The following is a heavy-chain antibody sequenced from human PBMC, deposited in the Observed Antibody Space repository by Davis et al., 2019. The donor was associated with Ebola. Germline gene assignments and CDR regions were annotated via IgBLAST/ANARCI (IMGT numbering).Heavy chain of an antibody. CDR3: AKDYFDY. CDR1: GFTFSSYG. V-gene: IGHV3-30*18. Sequence: SLKISCAASGFTFSSYGMHWVRQAPGKRLEWVAVISYDGSNKYYADSVKGRFTISRDNSKNTLYLQMNSLRAEDTAVYYCAKDYFDYWGQGTLVTVSS. J-gene: IGHJ4*02. CDR2: ISYDGSNK.